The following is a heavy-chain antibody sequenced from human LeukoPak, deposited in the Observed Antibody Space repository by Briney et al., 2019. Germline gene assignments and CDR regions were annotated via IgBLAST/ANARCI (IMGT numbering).Heavy chain of an antibody. V-gene: IGHV1-18*01. Sequence: ASVKVSCKASGYTFTSYGISWVRQAPGQGLEWMGWISAYNGNTNYAQKLQGRVTMTTDTSTCTAYMELRSLRSDDTAVYYCARDAAVVGATGTDYWGQGTPVIVSS. D-gene: IGHD1-26*01. J-gene: IGHJ4*02. CDR1: GYTFTSYG. CDR2: ISAYNGNT. CDR3: ARDAAVVGATGTDY.